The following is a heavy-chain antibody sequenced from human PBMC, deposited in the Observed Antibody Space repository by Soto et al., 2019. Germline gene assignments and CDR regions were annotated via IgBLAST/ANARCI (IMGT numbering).Heavy chain of an antibody. D-gene: IGHD1-1*01. Sequence: QITLRESGPPRVKPTQTLTLTCTFSGFSLSARPVAVGWIRQPPGKALERLALIYWDDDKRYSPSLMSRLTITKDNSKNQVVLTTTTMDPLDTAIYYCVHRAGIDGNWNGGYFDYWGQGALVTVSS. J-gene: IGHJ4*02. CDR3: VHRAGIDGNWNGGYFDY. CDR2: IYWDDDK. V-gene: IGHV2-5*02. CDR1: GFSLSARPVA.